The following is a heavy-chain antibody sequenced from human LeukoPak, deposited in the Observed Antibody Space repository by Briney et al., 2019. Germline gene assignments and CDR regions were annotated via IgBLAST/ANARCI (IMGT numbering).Heavy chain of an antibody. D-gene: IGHD6-6*01. Sequence: GGSLRLSCAASEFTFNHYAMSWVRQAPGKGLEWVAVISYDGSNKYYADSVKGRFTISRDNSKNTLYLQMNSLRAEDTAVYYCARWSSSYYFDYWGQGTLVTVSS. CDR3: ARWSSSYYFDY. CDR2: ISYDGSNK. V-gene: IGHV3-30*03. CDR1: EFTFNHYA. J-gene: IGHJ4*02.